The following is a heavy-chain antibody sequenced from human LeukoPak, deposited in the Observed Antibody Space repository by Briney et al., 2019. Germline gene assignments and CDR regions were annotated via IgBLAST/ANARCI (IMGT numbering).Heavy chain of an antibody. Sequence: GGSLRLSCSASGFPFSSYAMHWVRQAPGKGLEWVSAISGSGGSTYYADSVKGRFTISRDNSKNTLYLQMNSLRAEDTAVYYCAKGGKAVAGNWFDPWGQGTLVTVSS. CDR1: GFPFSSYA. CDR2: ISGSGGST. CDR3: AKGGKAVAGNWFDP. V-gene: IGHV3-23*01. D-gene: IGHD6-19*01. J-gene: IGHJ5*02.